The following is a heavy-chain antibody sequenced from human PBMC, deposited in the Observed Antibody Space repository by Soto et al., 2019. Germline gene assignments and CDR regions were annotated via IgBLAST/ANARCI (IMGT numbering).Heavy chain of an antibody. CDR3: ARALGVWSFEN. V-gene: IGHV1-2*02. CDR1: GYTFTAYY. Sequence: ASVNISCNASGYTFTAYYIHWVRQAPGQGLEWMGWINPDSGDTSYAKKFQGRVTMTRDTSFGPAYMELSSLRSDDTAIYYCARALGVWSFENRGQRTLVTASS. D-gene: IGHD3-3*01. CDR2: INPDSGDT. J-gene: IGHJ4*02.